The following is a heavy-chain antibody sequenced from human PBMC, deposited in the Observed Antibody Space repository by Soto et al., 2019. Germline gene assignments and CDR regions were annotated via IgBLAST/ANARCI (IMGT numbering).Heavy chain of an antibody. Sequence: ASVKVSCKASGYTFTSYDINWVRQATGQGLEWMGWMNPNSGNTGYAQKFQGRVTMTRNTSISTAYMELSSLRSEDTAVYYCALKRPYDYSNPFDYWGQGTLVTVSS. CDR3: ALKRPYDYSNPFDY. CDR2: MNPNSGNT. J-gene: IGHJ4*02. D-gene: IGHD4-4*01. CDR1: GYTFTSYD. V-gene: IGHV1-8*01.